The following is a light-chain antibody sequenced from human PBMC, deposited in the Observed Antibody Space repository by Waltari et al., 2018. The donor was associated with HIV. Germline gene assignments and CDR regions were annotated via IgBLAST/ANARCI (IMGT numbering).Light chain of an antibody. CDR1: SSDVGGYNY. J-gene: IGLJ2*01. CDR2: DVS. V-gene: IGLV2-14*01. Sequence: QSALTQPASVSGSPGQSITISCTGTSSDVGGYNYVSWYQQHPGKAPKLMIYDVSNRPSGVSKRFSGSKSGNTASLTISELQAEDEADYYCSSYTSSSTPVVFGGGTKLTVL. CDR3: SSYTSSSTPVV.